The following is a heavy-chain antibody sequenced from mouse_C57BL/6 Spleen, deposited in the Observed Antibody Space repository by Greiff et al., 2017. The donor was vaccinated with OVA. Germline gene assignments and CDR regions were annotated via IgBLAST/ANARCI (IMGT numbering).Heavy chain of an antibody. CDR1: GFTFSDYG. CDR3: ARWSNDGYFDV. D-gene: IGHD2-12*01. J-gene: IGHJ1*03. CDR2: ISSGSSTI. Sequence: EVQRVESGGGLVKPGGSLKLSCAASGFTFSDYGMHWVRQAPEKGLEWVAYISSGSSTIYYADTVKGRFNISRDNAKNTLFLQMTSLRSEDTAMYYCARWSNDGYFDVWGTGTTVTVSS. V-gene: IGHV5-17*01.